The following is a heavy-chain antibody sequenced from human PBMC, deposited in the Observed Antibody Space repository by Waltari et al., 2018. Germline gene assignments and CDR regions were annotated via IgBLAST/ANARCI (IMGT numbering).Heavy chain of an antibody. V-gene: IGHV3-21*01. CDR1: GCTFSSYS. Sequence: EVQLVVSGGGLAKPGGSLSLSCAASGCTFSSYSMNWVRQAPGKGLEWVSSISSSSSYIYYADSVKGRFTISRDNAKNSLYLQMNSLRAEDTAVYYCARRIAVAGTGGFDYWGQGTLVTVSS. D-gene: IGHD6-19*01. J-gene: IGHJ4*02. CDR3: ARRIAVAGTGGFDY. CDR2: ISSSSSYI.